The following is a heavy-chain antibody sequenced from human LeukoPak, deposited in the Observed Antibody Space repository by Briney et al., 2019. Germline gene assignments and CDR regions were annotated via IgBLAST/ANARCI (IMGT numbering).Heavy chain of an antibody. CDR3: AKDPNGDYIGTFDI. V-gene: IGHV3-23*01. J-gene: IGHJ3*02. D-gene: IGHD4-17*01. Sequence: PGGSLRLSCATSKFNFNTYGLTWVRQAPGKGLEWVSSISGSGGNTQYAASVQGRFTISRDNSKSTLYLHMNSLRAEDTAVYYCAKDPNGDYIGTFDIWGQGTMVTVSS. CDR2: ISGSGGNT. CDR1: KFNFNTYG.